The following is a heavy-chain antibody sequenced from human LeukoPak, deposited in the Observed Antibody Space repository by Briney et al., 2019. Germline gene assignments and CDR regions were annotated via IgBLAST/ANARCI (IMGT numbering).Heavy chain of an antibody. J-gene: IGHJ6*02. D-gene: IGHD3-10*01. CDR1: GGSISRGGYY. CDR2: IYYSGST. V-gene: IGHV4-31*03. Sequence: PSQTLSLTCTVSGGSISRGGYYWSWIRQPPGKGLEWFGYIYYSGSTYYNPSLKSRVTISVDTSKNQFSLKLSSVTAADTAMYYCAGGGEEDYYDYGMDVWGQGTTVTVSS. CDR3: AGGGEEDYYDYGMDV.